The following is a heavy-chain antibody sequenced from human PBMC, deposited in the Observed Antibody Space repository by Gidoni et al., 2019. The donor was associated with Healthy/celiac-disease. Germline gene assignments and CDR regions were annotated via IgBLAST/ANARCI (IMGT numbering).Heavy chain of an antibody. Sequence: QVQLVQSGAEVKKPGSSVKVSCKASGGTFSSYAISGVRQAPGQGLEWRGRIIPILGKANYEKKFKGRVTITAEKSTSTAYMELSSLRSEETAVYYCARGGAVAGTYWGQGTLVTVSS. V-gene: IGHV1-69*04. CDR2: IIPILGKA. CDR1: GGTFSSYA. CDR3: ARGGAVAGTY. J-gene: IGHJ4*02. D-gene: IGHD6-19*01.